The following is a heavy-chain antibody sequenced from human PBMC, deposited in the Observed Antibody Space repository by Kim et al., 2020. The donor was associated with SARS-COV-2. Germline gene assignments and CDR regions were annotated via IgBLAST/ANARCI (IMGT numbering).Heavy chain of an antibody. D-gene: IGHD4-17*01. V-gene: IGHV3-15*01. Sequence: GGSLRLSCAASGFTFSNAWMSWVRQAPGKGLEWVGRIKSKTDGGTTDYAAPVKGRFTISRDDSKNTLYLQMNSLKTEDTAVYYCTTDLDYGGNQRAFDIWGQGTMVTVSS. CDR1: GFTFSNAW. J-gene: IGHJ3*02. CDR3: TTDLDYGGNQRAFDI. CDR2: IKSKTDGGTT.